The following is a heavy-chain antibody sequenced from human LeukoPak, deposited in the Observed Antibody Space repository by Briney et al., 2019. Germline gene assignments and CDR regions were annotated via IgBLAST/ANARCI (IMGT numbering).Heavy chain of an antibody. CDR3: ARGGNYYDSSGSYYFDD. V-gene: IGHV4-34*01. D-gene: IGHD3-22*01. CDR2: INHSGST. Sequence: SETLSLTCAVYGGSFSGYYWSWIRQPPGKGLEWIGEINHSGSTNYNPYLKRRVTIIVENSKKHFPLKLSHITAGDTAVYYCARGGNYYDSSGSYYFDDWGQGTLVSVPS. CDR1: GGSFSGYY. J-gene: IGHJ4*02.